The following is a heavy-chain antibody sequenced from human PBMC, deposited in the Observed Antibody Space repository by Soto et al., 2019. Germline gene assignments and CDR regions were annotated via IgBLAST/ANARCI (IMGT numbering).Heavy chain of an antibody. J-gene: IGHJ4*02. V-gene: IGHV3-23*01. CDR3: ARDMGGALDS. D-gene: IGHD1-26*01. CDR2: LSGSGSLS. CDR1: GFTFNTFA. Sequence: EVLLLESGGGLVQPGGSLRLSCAASGFTFNTFAMTWVRQAPGKGLEWVSALSGSGSLSYYADSVKGRFTISRDNSKNTMYLQMNNLRVDETAVYFLARDMGGALDSWGQGTLVNVSS.